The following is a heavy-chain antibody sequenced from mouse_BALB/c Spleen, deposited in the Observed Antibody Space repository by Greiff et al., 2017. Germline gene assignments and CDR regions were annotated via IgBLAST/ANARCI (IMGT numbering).Heavy chain of an antibody. CDR2: ILPGSGST. CDR1: GYTFSSYW. J-gene: IGHJ2*01. CDR3: ARLGGYDGGYFDY. D-gene: IGHD2-2*01. V-gene: IGHV1-9*01. Sequence: VQLQQSGAELMKPGASVKISCKATGYTFSSYWIEWVKQRPGHGLEWIGEILPGSGSTNYNEKFKGKATFTADTSSNTAYMQLSSLTSEDSAVYYCARLGGYDGGYFDYWGQGTTLTVSS.